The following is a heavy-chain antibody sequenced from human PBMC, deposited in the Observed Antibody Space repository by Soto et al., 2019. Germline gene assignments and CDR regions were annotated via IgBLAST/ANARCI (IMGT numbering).Heavy chain of an antibody. CDR1: GGSISSYY. CDR3: ARDASGSNYYYYYGMDV. J-gene: IGHJ6*02. D-gene: IGHD6-13*01. CDR2: IYYSGST. V-gene: IGHV4-59*01. Sequence: AETLSLTCTVSGGSISSYYWSWIRQPPGKGLEWIGYIYYSGSTNYNPSLKSRVTISVDTSKNQFSLKLSSVTAADTAVYYCARDASGSNYYYYYGMDVWGQGTTVTVSS.